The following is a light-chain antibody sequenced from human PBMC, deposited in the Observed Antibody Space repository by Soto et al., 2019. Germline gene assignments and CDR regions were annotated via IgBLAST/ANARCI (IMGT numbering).Light chain of an antibody. V-gene: IGKV3-20*01. J-gene: IGKJ1*01. CDR2: GAY. CDR3: QPYGCSKT. CDR1: QSVSSSY. Sequence: VLTQSQGTLYLYPGERATLSCRASQSVSSSYLAWYQQKPGQAPRLLIYGAYSRATGIPGRFSGSGSRTDVTLTLSILEAADYAVYYCQPYGCSKTFGQGTQVDIK.